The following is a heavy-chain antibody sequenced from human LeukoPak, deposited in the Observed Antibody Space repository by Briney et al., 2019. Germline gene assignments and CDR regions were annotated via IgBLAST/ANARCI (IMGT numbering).Heavy chain of an antibody. CDR1: GGTFSSYA. Sequence: SVKVSCKASGGTFSSYAISWVRQAPGQGLEWMGRIIPIFGTANYAQKFQGRVTITADKSTSTAYMELSSLRSEDTAVYYCARDFGDPGAFDIWGQGTMVTVSS. CDR3: ARDFGDPGAFDI. V-gene: IGHV1-69*06. J-gene: IGHJ3*02. D-gene: IGHD4-17*01. CDR2: IIPIFGTA.